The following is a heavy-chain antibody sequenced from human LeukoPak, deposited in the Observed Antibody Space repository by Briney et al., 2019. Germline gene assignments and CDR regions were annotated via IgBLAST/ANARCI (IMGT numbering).Heavy chain of an antibody. V-gene: IGHV4-4*07. CDR1: GGSISNYY. D-gene: IGHD3-10*01. CDR3: AREHMVRGVINR. J-gene: IGHJ4*02. Sequence: SETLSLACTVSGGSISNYYWSWIRQPAGRRLEWLGRIYSSGSTNYNPSLESRVTVSVDTSKNQFSLKLSSVTAADTAVYYCAREHMVRGVINRWGQGALVTVSS. CDR2: IYSSGST.